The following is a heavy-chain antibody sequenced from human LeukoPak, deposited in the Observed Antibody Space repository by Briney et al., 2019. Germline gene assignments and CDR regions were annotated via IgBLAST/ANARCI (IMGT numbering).Heavy chain of an antibody. CDR1: GYTFTEYG. CDR3: AKDKYSPVRSMSEAAYYFDF. D-gene: IGHD6-13*01. Sequence: ASVKVSCKASGYTFTEYGITWVRQAPGQGLEWLGWISAYNGITNYAQNFQDRVSMTTDTSTSTVYMELRSLRADDTAVYLCAKDKYSPVRSMSEAAYYFDFWGPGTLVTVSS. J-gene: IGHJ4*02. CDR2: ISAYNGIT. V-gene: IGHV1-18*01.